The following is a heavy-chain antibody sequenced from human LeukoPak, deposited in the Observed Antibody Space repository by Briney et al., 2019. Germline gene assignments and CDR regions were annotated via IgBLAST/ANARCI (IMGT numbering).Heavy chain of an antibody. CDR1: GGSISSGGYY. J-gene: IGHJ4*02. D-gene: IGHD4-17*01. Sequence: PSETLSLTCTVSGGSISSGGYYWSWIRQPPGKGLEWIGYIYHSGSTYYNPSLKSRVTISVDRSKNQFSLKLSSVTAADTAVYYCARDHGDFDYWGQGTLVTVSS. V-gene: IGHV4-30-2*01. CDR2: IYHSGST. CDR3: ARDHGDFDY.